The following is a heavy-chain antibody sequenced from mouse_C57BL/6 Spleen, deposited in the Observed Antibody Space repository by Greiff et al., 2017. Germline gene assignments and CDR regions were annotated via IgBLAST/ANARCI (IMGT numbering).Heavy chain of an antibody. V-gene: IGHV3-6*01. CDR1: GYSITSGYY. Sequence: ESGPGLVKPSQSLSLTCSVTGYSITSGYYWNWIRQFPGNKLEWMGYISYDGSNNYNPSLKNRISITRDTSKNQFFLKLNSVTTEDTATYYCARAGNYDSAMDYWGQGTSVTVSS. CDR2: ISYDGSN. CDR3: ARAGNYDSAMDY. D-gene: IGHD2-4*01. J-gene: IGHJ4*01.